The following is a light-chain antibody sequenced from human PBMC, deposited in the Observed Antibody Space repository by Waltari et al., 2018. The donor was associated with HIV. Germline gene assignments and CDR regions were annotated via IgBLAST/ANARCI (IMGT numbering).Light chain of an antibody. V-gene: IGKV4-1*01. J-gene: IGKJ1*01. CDR3: QQYDNWPWT. Sequence: DIVMTQSPDSLAVSLGERATINCKSSRSVLFSSNNKNYLAWYQQKPGQPPKLLFYWASTRESGVPDRFSGSGSGTDLTLSISSLQSEDFAVYYCQQYDNWPWTFGQGTRVDLK. CDR1: RSVLFSSNNKNY. CDR2: WAS.